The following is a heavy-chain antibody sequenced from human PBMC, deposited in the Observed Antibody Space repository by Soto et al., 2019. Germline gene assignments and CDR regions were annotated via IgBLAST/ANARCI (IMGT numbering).Heavy chain of an antibody. CDR2: IYHSGST. J-gene: IGHJ4*02. D-gene: IGHD2-15*01. V-gene: IGHV4-30-2*01. Sequence: QLQLQESGSGLGKPSQTLSLTCAVSGGSISSGGYSWSWIRQPPGKGLEWIGYIYHSGSTYYNPSLKSRVTISVDRSKNQFSLKLSSVTAADTAVYYCARGQVVAAQHWGQGTLVTVYS. CDR3: ARGQVVAAQH. CDR1: GGSISSGGYS.